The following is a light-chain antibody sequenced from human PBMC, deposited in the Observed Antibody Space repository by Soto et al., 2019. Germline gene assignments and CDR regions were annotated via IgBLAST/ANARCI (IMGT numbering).Light chain of an antibody. CDR2: EVS. V-gene: IGLV2-14*01. CDR1: SSDVGAYNY. Sequence: QSALTQPASVSGSPGQSITISCTGTSSDVGAYNYVSWYQHHPGRAPKLIIFEVSHRPPGVSDRFSGSKSGNTASLTISGLQTEDEADYYCTSYTRTRNLLFGGGTQLTVL. J-gene: IGLJ2*01. CDR3: TSYTRTRNLL.